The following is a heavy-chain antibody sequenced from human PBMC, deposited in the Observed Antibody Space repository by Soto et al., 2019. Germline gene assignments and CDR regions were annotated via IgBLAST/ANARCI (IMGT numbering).Heavy chain of an antibody. CDR3: AREGWAESSASYYYGMDV. CDR2: TYYRSKWYN. Sequence: KQSQTLSLTCAFSGDSVSSNSAAWNWIRQSPSRGLEWLGRTYYRSKWYNDYAVSVKSRITINPDTSKNQFSLQLNSVTPEDTAVYYCAREGWAESSASYYYGMDVWGQGTTVTVSS. J-gene: IGHJ6*02. V-gene: IGHV6-1*01. D-gene: IGHD3-10*01. CDR1: GDSVSSNSAA.